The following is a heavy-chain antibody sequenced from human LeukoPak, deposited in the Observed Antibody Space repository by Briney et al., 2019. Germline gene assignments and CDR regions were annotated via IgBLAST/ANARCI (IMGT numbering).Heavy chain of an antibody. CDR1: GGSISSYY. CDR3: ASWNPRSDGMDV. D-gene: IGHD1-1*01. CDR2: IYYSGST. J-gene: IGHJ6*02. V-gene: IGHV4-59*12. Sequence: PSETLSLTCTVSGGSISSYYWSWIRQPPGKGLEWIGYIYYSGSTNYNPSLESRVTISVDTSKNQFSLKLSSVTAADTAVYYCASWNPRSDGMDVWGQGTTVTVSS.